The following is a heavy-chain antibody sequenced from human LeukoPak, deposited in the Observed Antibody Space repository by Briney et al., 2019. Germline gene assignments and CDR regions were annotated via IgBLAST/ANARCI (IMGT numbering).Heavy chain of an antibody. J-gene: IGHJ6*03. D-gene: IGHD4-11*01. Sequence: ASVRVSCTSSGYNFMTYGISWVRQAPGQGLEWMGWMSAYNGAKNFAQKFQGRVTMTTDTSTTTAYMELRSLRSDDTAVYYCARDLGTVTTDYYYYYMEIWGKGTTVTVSS. CDR1: GYNFMTYG. CDR3: ARDLGTVTTDYYYYYMEI. CDR2: MSAYNGAK. V-gene: IGHV1-18*01.